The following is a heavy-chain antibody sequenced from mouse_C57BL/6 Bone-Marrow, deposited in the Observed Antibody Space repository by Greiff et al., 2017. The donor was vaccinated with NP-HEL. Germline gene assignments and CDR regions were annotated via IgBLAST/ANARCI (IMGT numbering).Heavy chain of an antibody. Sequence: VQLQQPGAELVKPGASVKLSCKASGYTFTSYWMQWVKQRPGQGLEWIGEIDPSDSYTNYNQKFKGKATLTVDTSSSTAYMQLCSLTSEDSAVYYCARGGRGFAYWGQGTLVTVSA. J-gene: IGHJ3*01. CDR3: ARGGRGFAY. D-gene: IGHD3-3*01. V-gene: IGHV1-50*01. CDR2: IDPSDSYT. CDR1: GYTFTSYW.